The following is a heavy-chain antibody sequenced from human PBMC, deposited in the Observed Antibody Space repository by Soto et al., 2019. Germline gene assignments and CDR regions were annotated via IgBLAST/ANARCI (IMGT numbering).Heavy chain of an antibody. CDR3: ARASPSVGSGLDP. Sequence: ASVKVSCKASGYTFTGYYMHWVRQAPGQGLEWMGWINPNSGGTNYAQKFQGWVTMTRDTSISTAYMELSRLRSDDTAVYYCARASPSVGSGLDPWGQGTLVTVSS. CDR2: INPNSGGT. CDR1: GYTFTGYY. V-gene: IGHV1-2*04. J-gene: IGHJ5*02. D-gene: IGHD3-10*01.